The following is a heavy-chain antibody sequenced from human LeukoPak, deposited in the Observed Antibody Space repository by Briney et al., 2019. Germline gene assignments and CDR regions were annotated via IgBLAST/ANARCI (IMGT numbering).Heavy chain of an antibody. D-gene: IGHD3-22*01. J-gene: IGHJ4*02. CDR1: GGTFSSYA. CDR2: SIPILGIA. Sequence: SVKVSCKASGGTFSSYAISWVRQAPGQGLEWMGRSIPILGIANYAQKFQGRVTITADKSTSTAYMELSSLRSEDTAVYYCARSTYDSSGYPFDYWGQGTLVTVSS. V-gene: IGHV1-69*04. CDR3: ARSTYDSSGYPFDY.